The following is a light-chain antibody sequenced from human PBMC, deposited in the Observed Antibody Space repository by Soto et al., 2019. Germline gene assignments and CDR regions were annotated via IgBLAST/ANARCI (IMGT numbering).Light chain of an antibody. Sequence: QSALTQPRSVSGSPGQSVTISCTGTSSDVGGYNYVSWYQQHPSKAPKLMIYDVSKRPSGVPDRFSGSKSGNTASLTISGLQAEDEADYYCCSYAGSYSGVFGGGTQLTVL. J-gene: IGLJ3*02. CDR2: DVS. V-gene: IGLV2-11*01. CDR3: CSYAGSYSGV. CDR1: SSDVGGYNY.